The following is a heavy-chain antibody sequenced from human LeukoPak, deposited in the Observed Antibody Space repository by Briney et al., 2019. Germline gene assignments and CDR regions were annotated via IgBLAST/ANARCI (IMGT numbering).Heavy chain of an antibody. J-gene: IGHJ4*02. CDR2: LYYSGST. D-gene: IGHD2-15*01. CDR3: ARRYCSGGSCFFDY. CDR1: GGSISSSTW. Sequence: SGTLSLTCAVSGGSISSSTWWSWVRQPPGKGLEWIGYLYYSGSTSYNPSLKSRVTISLDTSKNQVSLKLSSVTAADTAVYYCARRYCSGGSCFFDYWGQGTLVTASS. V-gene: IGHV4-4*02.